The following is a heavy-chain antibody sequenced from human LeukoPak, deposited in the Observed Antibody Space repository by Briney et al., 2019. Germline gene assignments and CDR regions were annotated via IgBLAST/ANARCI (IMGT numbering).Heavy chain of an antibody. CDR2: INHSGST. CDR1: GGSFSGYY. CDR3: ARGMNWGYSSRYYFDY. Sequence: SETLSLTCAVYGGSFSGYYWSWIRQPPGKGLEWIGEINHSGSTNYNPSLKSRVTISVDTSKNQFSLKLSSVTAADTAVYYCARGMNWGYSSRYYFDYWGQGTLVTVSS. V-gene: IGHV4-34*01. J-gene: IGHJ4*02. D-gene: IGHD6-13*01.